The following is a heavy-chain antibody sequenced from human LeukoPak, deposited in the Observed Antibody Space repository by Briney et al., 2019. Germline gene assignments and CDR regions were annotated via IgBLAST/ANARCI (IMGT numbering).Heavy chain of an antibody. D-gene: IGHD3-22*01. CDR3: ARAKGYYYDSSGYYPLAYWYFDL. J-gene: IGHJ2*01. CDR2: INHSGST. V-gene: IGHV4-39*07. Sequence: PSETLSLTCSVSGGSISNNTYYWGWIRQPPGKGLEWIGEINHSGSTNYNPSLKSRVTISVDTSKNQFSLKLSSVTAADTAVYYCARAKGYYYDSSGYYPLAYWYFDLWGRGTLVTVSS. CDR1: GGSISNNTYY.